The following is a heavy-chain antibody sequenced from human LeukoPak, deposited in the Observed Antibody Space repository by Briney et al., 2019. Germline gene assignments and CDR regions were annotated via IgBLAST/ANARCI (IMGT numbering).Heavy chain of an antibody. Sequence: SETLSLTCTVSGGSTSSYYWSWIRQPPGKELEWIGYIYYSGSTNYNPSLKSRVTISVDTSKNQFSLKLSSVTAADTAVYYCAREYSDYVLDYYYMDVWGKGTTVTISS. V-gene: IGHV4-59*01. CDR1: GGSTSSYY. J-gene: IGHJ6*03. CDR3: AREYSDYVLDYYYMDV. CDR2: IYYSGST. D-gene: IGHD4-11*01.